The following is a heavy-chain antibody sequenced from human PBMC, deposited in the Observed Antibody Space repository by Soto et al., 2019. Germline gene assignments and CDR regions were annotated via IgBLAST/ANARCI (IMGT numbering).Heavy chain of an antibody. V-gene: IGHV3-30*06. CDR1: GFTFRSYV. CDR3: ARWGTTGGLDV. Sequence: QVQLVESGGGVVQPGTSLRVSCVGSGFTFRSYVIHWVRQAPGKGLEWVALTSNDGSDKYYVDSVRGRFTISRDNSRNTVDLQMDSLRLEDTALYYCARWGTTGGLDVWGQGTLVSVSS. J-gene: IGHJ1*01. D-gene: IGHD3-16*01. CDR2: TSNDGSDK.